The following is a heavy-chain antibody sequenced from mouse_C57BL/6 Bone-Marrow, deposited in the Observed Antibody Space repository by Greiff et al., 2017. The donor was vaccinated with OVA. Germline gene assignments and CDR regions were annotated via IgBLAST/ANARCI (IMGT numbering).Heavy chain of an antibody. J-gene: IGHJ3*01. V-gene: IGHV1-64*01. D-gene: IGHD2-1*01. CDR3: APYGNYVY. Sequence: QVHVKQPGAELVKPGASVTLSCKASGYTFTSYWMHWVKQRPGQGLEWIGMIHPNSGSTNYNEKFKSKATLTVDKSSSTAYMQLSSLTSEDSAVYYCAPYGNYVYWGQGTLVTVSA. CDR2: IHPNSGST. CDR1: GYTFTSYW.